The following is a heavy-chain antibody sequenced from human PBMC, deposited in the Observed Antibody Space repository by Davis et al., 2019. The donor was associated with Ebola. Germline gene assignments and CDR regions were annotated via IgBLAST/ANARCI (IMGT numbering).Heavy chain of an antibody. D-gene: IGHD6-19*01. J-gene: IGHJ5*02. CDR1: GDSISSRSFY. CDR3: ARRRWLVRSFWFDP. Sequence: SETLSLTCTVSGDSISSRSFYWAWLRQPPGKGLEWIGSIYYSGSTYYNPSLKSRVTISVDTSKNQFSLKLSSVTAADTAVYYCARRRWLVRSFWFDPWGQGTLVTVSS. V-gene: IGHV4-39*01. CDR2: IYYSGST.